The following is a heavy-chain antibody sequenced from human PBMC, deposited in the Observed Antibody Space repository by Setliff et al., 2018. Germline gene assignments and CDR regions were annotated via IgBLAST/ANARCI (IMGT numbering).Heavy chain of an antibody. J-gene: IGHJ4*02. D-gene: IGHD1-7*01. CDR1: GGSFSGYY. CDR3: TRSRGTTVYDY. V-gene: IGHV4-34*01. CDR2: IYHSGST. Sequence: SETLSLTCAVYGGSFSGYYWSWIRQPPGKGLEWIGSIYHSGSTYYNPSLKSRVTISVDTSKNQFSLKLSSVTAADTAVYYCTRSRGTTVYDYWGQGTLVTVSS.